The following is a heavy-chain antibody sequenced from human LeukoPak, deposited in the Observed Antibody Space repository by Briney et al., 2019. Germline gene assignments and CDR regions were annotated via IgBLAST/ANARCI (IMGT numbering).Heavy chain of an antibody. CDR2: IYPGDSDT. D-gene: IGHD6-6*01. CDR1: GYSFTSYW. J-gene: IGHJ4*02. V-gene: IGHV5-51*01. Sequence: GASLQISCKGSGYSFTSYWIGWVRQLPGKGLEWMGIIYPGDSDTRYSPSFQGQVTISADKSISTAYLQWRSLKASDTAMYYCARRDSSSGVDYWGQGTLVTVSS. CDR3: ARRDSSSGVDY.